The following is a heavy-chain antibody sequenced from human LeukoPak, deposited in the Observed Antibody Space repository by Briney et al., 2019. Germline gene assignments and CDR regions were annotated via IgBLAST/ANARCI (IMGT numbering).Heavy chain of an antibody. V-gene: IGHV3-30*04. CDR1: GFTFSSYA. J-gene: IGHJ4*02. CDR3: ARGARGSGWRVFDY. CDR2: ISYDGGNK. D-gene: IGHD6-19*01. Sequence: GGSLRLSCAASGFTFSSYAMHWVRQAPGKGLGWVALISYDGGNKYSADSVKGRFTISRDNSKNTLYLQMNSLRAEDTSVYYCARGARGSGWRVFDYWGQGTLVTVSS.